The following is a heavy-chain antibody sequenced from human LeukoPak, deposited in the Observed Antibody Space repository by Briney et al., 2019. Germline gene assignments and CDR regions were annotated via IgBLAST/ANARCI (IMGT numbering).Heavy chain of an antibody. CDR3: ARDSGRDDYGDYAGAFDI. V-gene: IGHV1-2*02. Sequence: ASVKVSCKASGYTFTGYYMHWVRQAPGHGLEWMGWINPNSGGTNYAQKFQGRVTMTRDTSISTAYMELSRLRSDDTAVYYCARDSGRDDYGDYAGAFDIWGQGTMVTVSS. D-gene: IGHD4-17*01. J-gene: IGHJ3*02. CDR1: GYTFTGYY. CDR2: INPNSGGT.